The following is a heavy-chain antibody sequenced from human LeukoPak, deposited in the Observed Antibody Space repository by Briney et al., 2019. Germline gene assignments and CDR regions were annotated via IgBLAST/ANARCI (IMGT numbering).Heavy chain of an antibody. Sequence: GGSLRLSCAASGFTFSSYSMNWVRQAPGKGLEWVSSISSSSSYIYYADSVKGRFTISRDNAKNSLYLQMNRLRAEDTAVYYCARAGTMISAFDIWGQGTMVTVSS. J-gene: IGHJ3*02. V-gene: IGHV3-21*01. CDR2: ISSSSSYI. CDR3: ARAGTMISAFDI. D-gene: IGHD3-22*01. CDR1: GFTFSSYS.